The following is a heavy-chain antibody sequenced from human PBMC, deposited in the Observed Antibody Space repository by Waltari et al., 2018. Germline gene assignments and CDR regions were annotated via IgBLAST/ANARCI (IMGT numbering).Heavy chain of an antibody. D-gene: IGHD4-4*01. Sequence: QVQLQESGPGLVKPSETLSLTCTVSGGSISSYYWSWIRQPPGKGLEWIGYIYYSGSTNYNPSLKSRVTISVDTSKNQFSLKLSSMTAADTAVYYCARSDYSKGYSFDYWGQGTLVTVSS. CDR2: IYYSGST. CDR1: GGSISSYY. J-gene: IGHJ4*02. V-gene: IGHV4-59*01. CDR3: ARSDYSKGYSFDY.